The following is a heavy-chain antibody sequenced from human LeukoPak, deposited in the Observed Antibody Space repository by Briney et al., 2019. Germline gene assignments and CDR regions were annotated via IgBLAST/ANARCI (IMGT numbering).Heavy chain of an antibody. CDR2: IKQDGSEK. D-gene: IGHD3-10*01. J-gene: IGHJ6*03. V-gene: IGHV3-7*01. Sequence: GGSLRLSCAASGFTFSSYWMSWVRQAPGKGLEWVANIKQDGSEKYYVDSVKGRFTISRDNAKNSLYLQMNSLRAEDTAVYYCARLMVRGVISYYYYMDVWGKGTTVTISS. CDR3: ARLMVRGVISYYYYMDV. CDR1: GFTFSSYW.